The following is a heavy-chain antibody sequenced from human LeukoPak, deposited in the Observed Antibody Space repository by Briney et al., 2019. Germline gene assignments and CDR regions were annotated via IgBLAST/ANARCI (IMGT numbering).Heavy chain of an antibody. CDR1: GFTFGNYA. Sequence: PGGSLRLSCAASGFTFGNYAMNWVRQGPGKGLEYISGISAIGGSTYDADSVKGRFIISRDNSNNTLYLQMNSLSAEDTAVYYFSKVEEPAAIWHFAYWGQGTVVTVS. J-gene: IGHJ4*02. CDR2: ISAIGGST. CDR3: SKVEEPAAIWHFAY. D-gene: IGHD2-2*01. V-gene: IGHV3-23*01.